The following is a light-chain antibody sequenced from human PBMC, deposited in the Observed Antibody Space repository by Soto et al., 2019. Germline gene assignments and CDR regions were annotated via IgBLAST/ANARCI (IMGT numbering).Light chain of an antibody. CDR2: EVR. CDR3: ISYRGSDTSYV. J-gene: IGLJ1*01. CDR1: SSDIGSYNY. V-gene: IGLV2-14*01. Sequence: QSVLAQPASVSGSPGQSITISCTGTSSDIGSYNYVAWYQQFPGKTPKHIIYEVRNRPSGVSFRFSGSKSGSTASLTISGLQAEDEADYYCISYRGSDTSYVFGTGTKVTVL.